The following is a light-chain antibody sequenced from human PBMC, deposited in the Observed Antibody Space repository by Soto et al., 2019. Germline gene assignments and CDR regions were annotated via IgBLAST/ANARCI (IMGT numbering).Light chain of an antibody. CDR1: TSNIGSNY. J-gene: IGLJ2*01. V-gene: IGLV1-47*02. CDR2: TDT. CDR3: AAWDDNLRGYWV. Sequence: QSVLTQPPSASGTPGQRVTISCSGSTSNIGSNYVYWYQHLPGTAPKLLIYTDTQRPSGVPDRFSGSKSGTSASLAIRGLRSEDEADYYCAAWDDNLRGYWVFGGGTKLTDL.